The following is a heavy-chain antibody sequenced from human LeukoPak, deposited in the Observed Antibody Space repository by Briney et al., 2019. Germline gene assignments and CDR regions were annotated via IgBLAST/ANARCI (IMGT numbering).Heavy chain of an antibody. CDR2: TYYRSKWYN. CDR1: GDSVSSNSAA. D-gene: IGHD3-3*01. V-gene: IGHV6-1*01. CDR3: ARGSVFGVVTNPYYYGMDV. Sequence: SQTLSLTCAISGDSVSSNSAAWNWIRRSPSRGLEWLGRTYYRSKWYNDYAVSVKSRITINPDTSKNQFSLQLNSVTPEDTAVYYCARGSVFGVVTNPYYYGMDVWGQGTTVTVSS. J-gene: IGHJ6*02.